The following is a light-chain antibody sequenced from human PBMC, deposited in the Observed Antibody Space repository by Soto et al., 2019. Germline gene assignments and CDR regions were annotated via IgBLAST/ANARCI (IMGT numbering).Light chain of an antibody. CDR2: DVT. V-gene: IGLV2-14*03. CDR1: SSDVGGYNY. J-gene: IGLJ2*01. Sequence: QSALTQPASVSGSPGQSITISCTGTSSDVGGYNYVSWYQQLPGKAPKLMIYDVTNRPSGVSNRFSGSKSGNTASLTISGLQADYEADYYCSSYTSGSTLVVFGGGTKLTVL. CDR3: SSYTSGSTLVV.